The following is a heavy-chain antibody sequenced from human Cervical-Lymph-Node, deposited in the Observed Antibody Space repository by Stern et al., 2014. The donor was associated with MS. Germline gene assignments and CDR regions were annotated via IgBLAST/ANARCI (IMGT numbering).Heavy chain of an antibody. D-gene: IGHD5-18*01. Sequence: QVQLVESGGGVVQPGRSLRLSCAASGFTFSSYGMHWVRQAPGKGLEWVAVIWYDGSNKYYADSVKGRFTISRDNSKNTLYLQMNSLRAEDTAVYYCAREYSYGSCDYWGQGTLVTVSS. CDR1: GFTFSSYG. CDR3: AREYSYGSCDY. V-gene: IGHV3-33*01. CDR2: IWYDGSNK. J-gene: IGHJ4*02.